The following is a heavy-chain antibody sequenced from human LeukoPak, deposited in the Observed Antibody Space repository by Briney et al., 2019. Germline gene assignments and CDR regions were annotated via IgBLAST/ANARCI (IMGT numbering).Heavy chain of an antibody. D-gene: IGHD2-15*01. CDR3: TKDQEVAAIGCYFDS. CDR2: ISGNGRDT. J-gene: IGHJ4*03. V-gene: IGHV3-23*01. Sequence: GGSLRLPCEGSGLTFRSFAMNWVRQVPGKGLEWVSSISGNGRDTYYADSVKGRFTISRDSPKNTLYLQMNSLLTDDTAVYYCTKDQEVAAIGCYFDSWGQGALVTVSS. CDR1: GLTFRSFA.